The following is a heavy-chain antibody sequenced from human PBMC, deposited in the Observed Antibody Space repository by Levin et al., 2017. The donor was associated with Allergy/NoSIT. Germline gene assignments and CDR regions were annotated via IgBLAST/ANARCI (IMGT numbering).Heavy chain of an antibody. CDR3: ARSTMRYSGYDWDAFDI. CDR2: IDWDDDK. CDR1: GFSLSTSGMC. Sequence: SGPTLVKPTQTLTLTCTFSGFSLSTSGMCVSWIRQPPGKALEWLARIDWDDDKYYSTSLKTRLTISKDTSKNQVVLTMTNMNTVDTATYYCARSTMRYSGYDWDAFDIWGQGTMVTVSS. V-gene: IGHV2-70*11. D-gene: IGHD5-12*01. J-gene: IGHJ3*02.